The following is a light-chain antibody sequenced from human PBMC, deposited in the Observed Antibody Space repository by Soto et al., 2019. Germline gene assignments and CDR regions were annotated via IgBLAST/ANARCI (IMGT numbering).Light chain of an antibody. CDR3: QQYGSSPVT. CDR1: QSVTSNY. V-gene: IGKV3-20*01. CDR2: GTS. J-gene: IGKJ4*01. Sequence: DIVLTQSPSTLSLSPGERAALSCRASQSVTSNYLAWYQQKPGQAPSLIIYGTSIKATGISDRFSGSGSGTDFTLTISRLKPEDFAVYFCQQYGSSPVTFGGGTKVDI.